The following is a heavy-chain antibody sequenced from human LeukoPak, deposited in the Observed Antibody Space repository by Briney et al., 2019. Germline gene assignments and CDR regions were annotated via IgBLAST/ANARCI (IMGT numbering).Heavy chain of an antibody. CDR3: ARGHYDILTASYKWTPDY. J-gene: IGHJ4*02. CDR2: ITSGGTYT. V-gene: IGHV3-21*06. CDR1: GFTFSTYN. Sequence: PGRSLRLSCAASGFTFSTYNMNWVGHAPGKGLEWVSSITSGGTYTYYADSVKGRFTTSRDNAKNSLSLQLSSLRAEDTAVYYCARGHYDILTASYKWTPDYWGQGSLVTVSS. D-gene: IGHD3-9*01.